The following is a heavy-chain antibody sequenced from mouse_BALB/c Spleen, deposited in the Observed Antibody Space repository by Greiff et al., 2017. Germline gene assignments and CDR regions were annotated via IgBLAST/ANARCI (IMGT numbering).Heavy chain of an antibody. CDR3: ARGDYCGNYEGYFDV. Sequence: VQLQQSGAELVRPGALVKLSCKASGFNITDYYMHWVKQRPEQGLEWIGWIDPENGTTIYDPKFQGKASIPAATSTNTAYLQLSSLTSEDTAAYYCARGDYCGNYEGYFDVWGAGTTVTVSS. J-gene: IGHJ1*01. V-gene: IGHV14-1*02. D-gene: IGHD2-1*01. CDR2: IDPENGTT. CDR1: GFNITDYY.